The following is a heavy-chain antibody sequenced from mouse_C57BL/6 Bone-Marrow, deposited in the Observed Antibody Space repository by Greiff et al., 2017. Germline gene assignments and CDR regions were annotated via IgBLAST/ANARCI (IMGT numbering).Heavy chain of an antibody. J-gene: IGHJ3*01. CDR2: INPYNGGT. D-gene: IGHD1-1*02. Sequence: VQLQQPGPVLVKPGASVKMSCKASGYTFPDYYMNWVKQSHGKSLEWIGVINPYNGGTSYNQKFKGKATLTVDKSSSTAYMQLSSLTSEDSAVYYCAGAYYFDYWGQGTLVTVAA. V-gene: IGHV1-19*01. CDR3: AGAYYFDY. CDR1: GYTFPDYY.